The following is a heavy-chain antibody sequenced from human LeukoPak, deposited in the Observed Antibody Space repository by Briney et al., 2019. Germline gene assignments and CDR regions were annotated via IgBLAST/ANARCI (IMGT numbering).Heavy chain of an antibody. Sequence: SETLSLTCTVSGGSISSYYWSWIRQPAGKGLEWIGRIYTSGSTNYNPSLKSRVTMSVDTSKNQFSLKLSSVTAADTAVYYCARDAFTMVRGVIFDYMDVWGQGTTVTVSS. CDR1: GGSISSYY. J-gene: IGHJ6*03. CDR3: ARDAFTMVRGVIFDYMDV. D-gene: IGHD3-10*01. V-gene: IGHV4-4*07. CDR2: IYTSGST.